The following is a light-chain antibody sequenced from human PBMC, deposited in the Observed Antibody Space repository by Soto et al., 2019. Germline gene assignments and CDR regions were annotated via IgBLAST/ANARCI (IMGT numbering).Light chain of an antibody. V-gene: IGLV1-40*01. J-gene: IGLJ2*01. CDR1: SSNIGAGYD. Sequence: QSVLTQPPSVSGAPGQRVTISCTGSSSNIGAGYDVHWYQQLPGTAPKLLIYGNSNRPSGVPDRFSGSKSGTSASLDITGLQAEDEADYYCQSYDRSLSGHVVFGGGTKLTVL. CDR2: GNS. CDR3: QSYDRSLSGHVV.